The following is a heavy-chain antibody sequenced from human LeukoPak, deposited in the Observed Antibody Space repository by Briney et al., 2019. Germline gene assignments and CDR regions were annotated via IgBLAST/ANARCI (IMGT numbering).Heavy chain of an antibody. CDR1: GGSFSGYY. CDR2: INESGST. V-gene: IGHV4-34*01. J-gene: IGHJ4*02. CDR3: AREDYGDYYRLFDY. D-gene: IGHD4-17*01. Sequence: SSETLSLTCAVYGGSFSGYYWSWVRQPPGKGLEWIGEINESGSTNYNPSLKSRVTISVDTSKNQLSLKLSSVTAADTAVYYCAREDYGDYYRLFDYWGQGTLAIVSS.